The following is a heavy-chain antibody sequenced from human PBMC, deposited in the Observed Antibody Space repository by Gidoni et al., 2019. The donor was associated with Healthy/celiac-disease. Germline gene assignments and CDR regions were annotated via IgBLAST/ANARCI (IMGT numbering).Heavy chain of an antibody. CDR1: GYTFTSYY. D-gene: IGHD4-4*01. CDR2: INPSGGST. J-gene: IGHJ6*03. Sequence: QVQLVQSGAEVKKPGASVKVSCKASGYTFTSYYMHWVRQAPGQGLEWMGIINPSGGSTSYAQKFQGRVTMTRDTSTSTVYMELSSLRSEDTAVYYCARDRDEDYSNCGFLGDMDVWGKGTTVTVSS. CDR3: ARDRDEDYSNCGFLGDMDV. V-gene: IGHV1-46*01.